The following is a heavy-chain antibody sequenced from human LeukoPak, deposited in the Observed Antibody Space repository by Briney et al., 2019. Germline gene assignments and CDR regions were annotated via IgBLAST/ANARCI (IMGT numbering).Heavy chain of an antibody. Sequence: GESLKISCKGSGYSFTSYWISWVRQMPGKGLEWMGRIVFSDSYTKYSPSFQGHVTISADKSISTAYLQWSSLKASDTAMYYCATTIEYSSSSAEYFQHWGQGTLVTVSS. V-gene: IGHV5-10-1*01. J-gene: IGHJ1*01. CDR3: ATTIEYSSSSAEYFQH. D-gene: IGHD6-6*01. CDR1: GYSFTSYW. CDR2: IVFSDSYT.